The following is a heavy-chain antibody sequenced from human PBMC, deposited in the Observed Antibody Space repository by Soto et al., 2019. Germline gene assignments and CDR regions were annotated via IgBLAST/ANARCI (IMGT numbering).Heavy chain of an antibody. Sequence: QVQLVESGGGVVQPGRSLRLSCGDSGFTFSTYDMHWVRQAPGKGLEWAALISNDGRNKYYADSVRGRFTISRDNSKNTGYLQMDSLRAEDTAVYYCARDRGSGNLYYYGMDVWGQGTTVTVSS. CDR3: ARDRGSGNLYYYGMDV. D-gene: IGHD2-15*01. J-gene: IGHJ6*02. CDR1: GFTFSTYD. V-gene: IGHV3-30*03. CDR2: ISNDGRNK.